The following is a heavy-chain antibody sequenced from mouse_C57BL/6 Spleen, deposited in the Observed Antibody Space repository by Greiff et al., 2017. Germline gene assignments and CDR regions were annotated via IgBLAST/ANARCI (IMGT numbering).Heavy chain of an antibody. J-gene: IGHJ4*01. V-gene: IGHV1-69*01. CDR2: IDPSDSYT. CDR3: ASCVDTGGFMDY. Sequence: QVQLQQPGAELVMPGASVKLSCKASGYTFTRYWMHWVKQRPGQGLEWIGEIDPSDSYTNYNQKFKGKSTLTVDKSSSTAYMQLSSLTSEDSAVYYCASCVDTGGFMDYWGQGTSVTVSS. CDR1: GYTFTRYW.